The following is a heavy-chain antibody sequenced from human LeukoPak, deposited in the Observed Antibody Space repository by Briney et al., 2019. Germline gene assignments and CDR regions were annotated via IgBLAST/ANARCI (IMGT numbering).Heavy chain of an antibody. CDR3: ARRPPGLFSAFDI. Sequence: SETLSLTCTVSGGSISSSIYYWGWIRQPPGKGLEWIGSIYPGGSTYYNPSLKSRVTISVDTSKNQFSLNLSSVTAADTTVYYCARRPPGLFSAFDIWGQGTMVTVSS. V-gene: IGHV4-39*01. CDR1: GGSISSSIYY. CDR2: IYPGGST. J-gene: IGHJ3*02.